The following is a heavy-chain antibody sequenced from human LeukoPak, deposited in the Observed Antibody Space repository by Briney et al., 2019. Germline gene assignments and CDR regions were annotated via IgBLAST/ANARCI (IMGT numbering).Heavy chain of an antibody. D-gene: IGHD3-22*01. V-gene: IGHV3-48*01. CDR2: ISSSSSTI. CDR1: GFTFSSYS. CDR3: AKRHDSSGYYTDY. J-gene: IGHJ4*02. Sequence: PGGSLRLSCAASGFTFSSYSMNWVRQAPGKGLEWVSYISSSSSTIYYADSVKGRFTISRDNAKNSLYLQMNSLRAEDTAVYYCAKRHDSSGYYTDYWGQGTLVTVSS.